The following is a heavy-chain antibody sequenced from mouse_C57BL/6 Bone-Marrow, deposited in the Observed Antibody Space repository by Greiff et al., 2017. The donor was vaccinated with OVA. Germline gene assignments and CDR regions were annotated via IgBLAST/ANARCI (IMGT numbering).Heavy chain of an antibody. CDR2: ISSGGSYT. Sequence: EVMLVESGGDLVKPGGSLKLSCAASGFTFSSYGMSWVRQTPDKRLEWVATISSGGSYTYYPDSVKGRFTISRDNAENTLYLQMSSLKSEDTAMYYCAIRYGYDLDYWGQGTTLTVSS. V-gene: IGHV5-6*02. D-gene: IGHD2-2*01. J-gene: IGHJ2*01. CDR3: AIRYGYDLDY. CDR1: GFTFSSYG.